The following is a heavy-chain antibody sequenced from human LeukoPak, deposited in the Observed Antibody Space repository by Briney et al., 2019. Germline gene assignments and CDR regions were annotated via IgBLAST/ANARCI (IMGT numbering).Heavy chain of an antibody. V-gene: IGHV1-18*01. D-gene: IGHD3-16*01. CDR1: GYTFTNYG. CDR3: ARAGGDLRPIDY. Sequence: GASVKVSCKASGYTFTNYGISGVRQAPGQGLEWMGWISADNGNTYYTQNFQGRVSMTTDTSTSTAYMEVRSLRSDDTAVYYCARAGGDLRPIDYWGQGTLVTVSS. CDR2: ISADNGNT. J-gene: IGHJ4*02.